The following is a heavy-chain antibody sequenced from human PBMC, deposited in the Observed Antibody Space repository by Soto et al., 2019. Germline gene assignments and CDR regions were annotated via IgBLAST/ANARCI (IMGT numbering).Heavy chain of an antibody. D-gene: IGHD2-15*01. Sequence: QVQLVESGGGVVQPGRSLRLSCAVSGFTFSSYGMHWVRQAPGKGLEWVAVISYDGSNKYYADSVKGRFTISRDNSKNTLYLQMNSLRAEDTAVYYCAKDYGYCSGGSCYSSGWFDPWGQGTLVTVSS. CDR2: ISYDGSNK. V-gene: IGHV3-30*18. CDR1: GFTFSSYG. J-gene: IGHJ5*02. CDR3: AKDYGYCSGGSCYSSGWFDP.